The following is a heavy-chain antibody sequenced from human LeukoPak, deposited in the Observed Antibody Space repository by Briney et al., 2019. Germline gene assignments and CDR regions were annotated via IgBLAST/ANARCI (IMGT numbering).Heavy chain of an antibody. D-gene: IGHD3-22*01. J-gene: IGHJ4*02. V-gene: IGHV1-46*01. CDR2: INPSGGST. CDR3: ARTARLRYYDSSGYFPYYFDY. Sequence: ASVKVSCKASGYTFTSYYMHWVRQAPGQGLEWMGIINPSGGSTSYAQKCQGRVTMTSDTSTSTVYMELSSLRSEDTAVYYCARTARLRYYDSSGYFPYYFDYWGQGTLVTVSS. CDR1: GYTFTSYY.